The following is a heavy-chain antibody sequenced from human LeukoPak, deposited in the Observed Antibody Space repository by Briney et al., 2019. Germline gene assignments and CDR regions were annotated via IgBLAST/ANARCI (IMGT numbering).Heavy chain of an antibody. CDR2: IKQDGGER. J-gene: IGHJ4*02. D-gene: IGHD4-11*01. CDR3: AREDHSNYNY. CDR1: GFTFSSYW. V-gene: IGHV3-7*01. Sequence: GXSLRLSCAVSGFTFSSYWMSWVRQAPGKGLEWVANIKQDGGERVYVDSVKGRFTISRDNAKNSLYLQMNSLRVEDTAVYYCAREDHSNYNYWGQGTLVTVSS.